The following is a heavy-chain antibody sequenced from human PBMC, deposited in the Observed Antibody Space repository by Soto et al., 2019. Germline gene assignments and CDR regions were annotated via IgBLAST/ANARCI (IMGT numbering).Heavy chain of an antibody. J-gene: IGHJ4*02. D-gene: IGHD5-12*01. Sequence: SETLSLTCXVSGYPISSGYYWGWIRQPPGKGLEWIGIIHHSGSTYYNPSLRSRITISVDTSKNQFSLKMPSVTAADTAVYYCARSSGYVPGGYWGQGILVTVSS. V-gene: IGHV4-38-2*01. CDR2: IHHSGST. CDR3: ARSSGYVPGGY. CDR1: GYPISSGYY.